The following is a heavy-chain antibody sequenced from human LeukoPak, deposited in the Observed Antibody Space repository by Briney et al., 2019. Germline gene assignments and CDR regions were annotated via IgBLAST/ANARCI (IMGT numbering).Heavy chain of an antibody. CDR2: INSDGSMT. D-gene: IGHD1-1*01. CDR1: GFTFSSYS. Sequence: GGSLRLSCAASGFTFSSYSMHWVRQSPGEGLVWVSRINSDGSMTDYADSVKGRFTISRDNAKSTLYLQMNSLRTEDTAVYYCAREQTSITTFGMDVWGKGTTVFVSS. J-gene: IGHJ6*04. CDR3: AREQTSITTFGMDV. V-gene: IGHV3-74*01.